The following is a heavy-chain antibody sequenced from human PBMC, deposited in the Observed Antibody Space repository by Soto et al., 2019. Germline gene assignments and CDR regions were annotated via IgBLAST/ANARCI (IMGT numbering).Heavy chain of an antibody. CDR2: IYWDDDK. CDR3: IQSRCGGDCLQSYASHYYYGLDV. V-gene: IGHV2-5*02. J-gene: IGHJ6*02. Sequence: QITLKESGPTLVKPTQTLTLTCTFSGFSLSTSGVGVGWIRQPPGKALEWLALIYWDDDKRYSPSLRSRLTISKHTSNSKVVLTMTNMDPADTATYYCIQSRCGGDCLQSYASHYYYGLDVWGQGTTVAVSS. CDR1: GFSLSTSGVG. D-gene: IGHD2-21*02.